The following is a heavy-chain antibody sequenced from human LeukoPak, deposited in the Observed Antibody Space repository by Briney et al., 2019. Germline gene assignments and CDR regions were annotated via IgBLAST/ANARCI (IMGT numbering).Heavy chain of an antibody. CDR2: ISGSGGST. J-gene: IGHJ6*03. V-gene: IGHV3-23*01. Sequence: GGSLRLSCAASGFTFSSYAMSWVRQAPGKGLEWVSAISGSGGSTYYADSVKGRFTISRDNSKNTLYLQMNSLRAEDTAVYYCARESRKLAGATEQHDGLYYYYYYMDVWGKGTTVTVSS. CDR1: GFTFSSYA. D-gene: IGHD1-26*01. CDR3: ARESRKLAGATEQHDGLYYYYYYMDV.